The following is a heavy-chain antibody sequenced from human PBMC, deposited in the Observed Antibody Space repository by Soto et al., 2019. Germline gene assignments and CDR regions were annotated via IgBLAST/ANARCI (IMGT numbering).Heavy chain of an antibody. V-gene: IGHV5-51*01. CDR2: IYPGDSDT. CDR3: ARRGIAAANGHYYYYYGMDV. CDR1: GYSFTSYW. J-gene: IGHJ6*02. Sequence: GESLKISCKGSGYSFTSYWIGWVRQMPGKGLELMGIIYPGDSDTRYSPSFQGQVTISADKSISTAYLQWSSLKASDTAMYYCARRGIAAANGHYYYYYGMDVWGQGTTVTVS. D-gene: IGHD6-13*01.